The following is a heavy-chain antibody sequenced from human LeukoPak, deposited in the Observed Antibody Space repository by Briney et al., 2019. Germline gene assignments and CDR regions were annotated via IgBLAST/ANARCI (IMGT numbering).Heavy chain of an antibody. CDR3: ARDLGSYYYGSGSYYLPNYYYYGMDV. V-gene: IGHV1-18*01. CDR1: GYTFTSYG. J-gene: IGHJ6*02. CDR2: ISAYNGNT. Sequence: ASVKVSCKASGYTFTSYGISWVRQAPGQGLEWMGWISAYNGNTNYAQKLQGRVTMTRDTSTSTVYMELSSLRSEDTAVYYCARDLGSYYYGSGSYYLPNYYYYGMDVWGQGTTVTVSS. D-gene: IGHD3-10*01.